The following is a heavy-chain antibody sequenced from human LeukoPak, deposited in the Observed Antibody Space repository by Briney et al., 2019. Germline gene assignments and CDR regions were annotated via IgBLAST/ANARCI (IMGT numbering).Heavy chain of an antibody. CDR3: ARESRFLEWSADY. CDR2: TYYSGST. Sequence: PSRTLSLTCTVSGGSISSGDYYWSWIRQPPGKGLEWIGYTYYSGSTYYNPSLKSRVTISVDTSKNQFSLKLSSVTAADTAVYYCARESRFLEWSADYWGQGTLVTVSS. J-gene: IGHJ4*02. V-gene: IGHV4-30-4*08. CDR1: GGSISSGDYY. D-gene: IGHD3-3*01.